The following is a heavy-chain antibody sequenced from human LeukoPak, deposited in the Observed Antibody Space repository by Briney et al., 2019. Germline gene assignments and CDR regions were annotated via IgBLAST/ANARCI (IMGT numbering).Heavy chain of an antibody. CDR1: GYSFTSYW. Sequence: GESLKISCKGSGYSFTSYWIGWVRQMPGKGLEWMGIIYPGDSDTRYSPSFQDQVTISADKSISTAYLQWSSLKASDTAMYYCASLTYYYDSSGYPSPRHDAFDIWGQGTMVTVSS. D-gene: IGHD3-22*01. CDR3: ASLTYYYDSSGYPSPRHDAFDI. J-gene: IGHJ3*02. CDR2: IYPGDSDT. V-gene: IGHV5-51*01.